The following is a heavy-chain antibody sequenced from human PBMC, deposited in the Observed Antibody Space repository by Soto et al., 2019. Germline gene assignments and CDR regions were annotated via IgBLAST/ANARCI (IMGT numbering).Heavy chain of an antibody. CDR3: ARDGDYYDSSDYYSSPSDY. D-gene: IGHD3-22*01. J-gene: IGHJ4*02. CDR2: INPSGGST. CDR1: GYTFASYY. Sequence: ASVKASCKASGYTFASYYMYWVRQAPGQGLEWMGIINPSGGSTSYAQKFQGRVTMTRDTSTSTVYMELSSLRSEDTAVYYCARDGDYYDSSDYYSSPSDYWGQGTLVTDSS. V-gene: IGHV1-46*03.